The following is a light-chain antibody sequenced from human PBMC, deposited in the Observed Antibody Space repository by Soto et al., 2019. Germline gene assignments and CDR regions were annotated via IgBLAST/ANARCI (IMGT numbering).Light chain of an antibody. J-gene: IGKJ1*01. CDR1: RSISRY. V-gene: IGKV1-39*01. Sequence: DIPMTQSPSSLSASVGDRVNMTCRASRSISRYLSWYQQKPGKAPNLLIYAASSLQSGVPSRFSGAGSGTDFTLTIGNLHTEDFAIYYCKQSYSSQWTFGQGTKVEI. CDR2: AAS. CDR3: KQSYSSQWT.